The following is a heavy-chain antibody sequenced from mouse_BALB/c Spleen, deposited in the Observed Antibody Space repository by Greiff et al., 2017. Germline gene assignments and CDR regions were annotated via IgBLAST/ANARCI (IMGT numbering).Heavy chain of an antibody. CDR3: ARGGNGYYEGWFAY. Sequence: EVQLQESGPGLVKPSQSLSLTCTVTGYSITSDYAWNWIRQFPGNKLEWMGYISYSGSTSYNPSLKSRISITRDTSKNQFFLQLNSVTTEDTATYYCARGGNGYYEGWFAYWGQGTLVTVSA. CDR1: GYSITSDYA. D-gene: IGHD2-3*01. J-gene: IGHJ3*01. V-gene: IGHV3-2*02. CDR2: ISYSGST.